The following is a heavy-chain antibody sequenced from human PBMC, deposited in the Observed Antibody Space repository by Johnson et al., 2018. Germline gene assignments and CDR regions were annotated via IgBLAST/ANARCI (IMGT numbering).Heavy chain of an antibody. CDR2: ISYDGSNK. J-gene: IGHJ1*01. CDR1: GFTFSSND. CDR3: ARDERRWNYPYFQH. D-gene: IGHD1-7*01. Sequence: QVQLVQSGGGVVQPGRSLRLSCAASGFTFSSNDMHWVRPAPGKGLEWVAVISYDGSNKYYADSVKGRFTISRDNAKNSLYLQMNSLRAEGTAVYYCARDERRWNYPYFQHWGQGTLVTVSS. V-gene: IGHV3-30*03.